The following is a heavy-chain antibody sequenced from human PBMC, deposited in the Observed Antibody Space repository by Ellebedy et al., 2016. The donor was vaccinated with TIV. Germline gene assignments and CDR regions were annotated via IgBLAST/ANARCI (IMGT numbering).Heavy chain of an antibody. CDR2: IYQDGSDE. V-gene: IGHV3-7*01. J-gene: IGHJ5*02. CDR1: GFSFRSYW. Sequence: PGGSLRLSCAASGFSFRSYWMSWVRQAPGKGLEWVANIYQDGSDEYYVDSVKGRFTISRVNDNKALFLQMNSLRVEDTAVYYCARRGSYGDYAVQINSWFDPWGQGTLVTVSS. CDR3: ARRGSYGDYAVQINSWFDP. D-gene: IGHD4-17*01.